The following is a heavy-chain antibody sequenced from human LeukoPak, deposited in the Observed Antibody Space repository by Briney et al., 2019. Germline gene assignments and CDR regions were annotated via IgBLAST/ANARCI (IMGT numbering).Heavy chain of an antibody. D-gene: IGHD1-1*01. CDR2: IKSKTDGGTT. J-gene: IGHJ4*02. CDR3: TRDRGAYNLYDY. V-gene: IGHV3-15*07. CDR1: GFTFSNAW. Sequence: GGSLRLSCAASGFTFSNAWMNWVRQAPGKGLEWVGRIKSKTDGGTTDYAAPVKGRFTISRDDSKNTLYLQMNSLKTGDTAVYYCTRDRGAYNLYDYWGQGTLVTVSS.